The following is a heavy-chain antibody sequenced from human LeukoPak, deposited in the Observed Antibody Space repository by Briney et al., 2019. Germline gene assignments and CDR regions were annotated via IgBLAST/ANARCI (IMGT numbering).Heavy chain of an antibody. CDR3: ARVPIGYCSGGSCYAERNNWFDP. D-gene: IGHD2-15*01. J-gene: IGHJ5*02. Sequence: SVKVSCKASGGTYSSYAISWVRQASGQGLEWMGRIIPILGIANYAQKFQGRVTITADEPASRAYTELSSLRSEDTAVYYCARVPIGYCSGGSCYAERNNWFDPWGQGTLVTVSS. V-gene: IGHV1-69*04. CDR1: GGTYSSYA. CDR2: IIPILGIA.